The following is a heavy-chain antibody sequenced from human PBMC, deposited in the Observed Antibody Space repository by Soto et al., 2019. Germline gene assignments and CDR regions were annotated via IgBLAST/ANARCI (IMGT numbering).Heavy chain of an antibody. CDR1: GGSIDNYEYY. D-gene: IGHD1-1*01. V-gene: IGHV4-30-4*01. J-gene: IGHJ4*02. CDR3: ARDRSHSNDYFDF. Sequence: SETLSLTCTVSGGSIDNYEYYLTWIRQPPGKGLEWVGYIYYSGRTNYNPSLNSRLTISLETSKNQFSLRLTSVSAADTAMYYCARDRSHSNDYFDFWGQGTLVTVSS. CDR2: IYYSGRT.